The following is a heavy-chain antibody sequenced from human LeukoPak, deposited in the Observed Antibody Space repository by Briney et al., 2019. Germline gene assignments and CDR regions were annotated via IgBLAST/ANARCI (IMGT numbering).Heavy chain of an antibody. CDR2: ISSSGSTI. V-gene: IGHV3-11*01. D-gene: IGHD4-23*01. J-gene: IGHJ4*02. CDR1: GFTFSDYY. CDR3: ARRAGGYSHPYDY. Sequence: GGSLRLSCAASGFTFSDYYMSWIRQAPGKGLEWVPYISSSGSTIYYADSVKGRFTISRGNAKNSLYLQMNSLRAEDTAVYYCARRAGGYSHPYDYWGQGILVTVSS.